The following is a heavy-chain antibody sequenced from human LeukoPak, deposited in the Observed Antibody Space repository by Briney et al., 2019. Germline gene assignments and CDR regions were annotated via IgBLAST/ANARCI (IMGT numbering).Heavy chain of an antibody. CDR1: GFTFSNYA. D-gene: IGHD3-10*01. Sequence: GGSLRLSCAASGFTFSNYAMSWVRQAPGKGLEWVSVVSGNGINTYYADSVKGRFTISRDNTKNSLYLQMNSLRAEDTAVYYCASVLWFGGIFFDYWGQGTLVTVSS. J-gene: IGHJ4*02. V-gene: IGHV3-23*01. CDR2: VSGNGINT. CDR3: ASVLWFGGIFFDY.